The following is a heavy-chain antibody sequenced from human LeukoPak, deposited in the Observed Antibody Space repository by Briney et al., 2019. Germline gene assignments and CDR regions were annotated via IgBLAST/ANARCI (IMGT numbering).Heavy chain of an antibody. CDR3: ARVLPPEYSGSYYVDY. CDR1: GFTFSSYS. Sequence: PGGSLRLSCAASGFTFSSYSMNWVRQAPGKGLERVSSISSSSSYIYYADSVKGRFTISRDNAKNSLYLQMNSLRAEDTAVYYCARVLPPEYSGSYYVDYWGQGTLVTVSS. D-gene: IGHD1-26*01. J-gene: IGHJ4*02. CDR2: ISSSSSYI. V-gene: IGHV3-21*01.